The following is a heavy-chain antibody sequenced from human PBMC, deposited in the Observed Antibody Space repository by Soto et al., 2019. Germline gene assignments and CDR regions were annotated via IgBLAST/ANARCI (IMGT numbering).Heavy chain of an antibody. CDR2: IIPIFGTA. V-gene: IGHV1-69*13. CDR3: TRVDTPRVGAY. Sequence: SVKVSCKASGGTFSSYAISWVRQAPGQGLEWMGGIIPIFGTANYAQKFQGRVTITADESTSTAYMELSSLRSEDTAVYYCTRVDTPRVGAYWARETLFTVPS. J-gene: IGHJ4*02. D-gene: IGHD5-18*01. CDR1: GGTFSSYA.